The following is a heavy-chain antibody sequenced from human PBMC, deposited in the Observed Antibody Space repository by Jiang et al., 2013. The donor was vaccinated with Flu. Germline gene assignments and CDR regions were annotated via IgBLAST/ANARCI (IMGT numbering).Heavy chain of an antibody. CDR1: GFTFSNYW. CDR3: ANSVLTFGGY. J-gene: IGHJ4*02. Sequence: VQLVESGGGLVQPGGSLRLSCAASGFTFSNYWMSWVRQAPGKGLEWVANIKQDGSEKYYVDSVKGRFTISRDNAKNSLYLQMNSLRAEDTAVYYCANSVLTFGGYWGQGTLVTVSS. CDR2: IKQDGSEK. V-gene: IGHV3-7*03. D-gene: IGHD3-16*01.